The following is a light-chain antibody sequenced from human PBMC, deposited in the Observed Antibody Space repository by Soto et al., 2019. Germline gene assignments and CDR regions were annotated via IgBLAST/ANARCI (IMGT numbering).Light chain of an antibody. CDR3: QAWASSMVV. J-gene: IGLJ2*01. CDR1: KLGEEY. Sequence: SYELTQPPSVSVSPGQTASITCSGDKLGEEYAGWYQQKPGQSPVVVIYQDNKRPSGIPERFSGSTSGNTATLTISGTRAREEADYYGQAWASSMVVSGGGPNPTV. CDR2: QDN. V-gene: IGLV3-1*01.